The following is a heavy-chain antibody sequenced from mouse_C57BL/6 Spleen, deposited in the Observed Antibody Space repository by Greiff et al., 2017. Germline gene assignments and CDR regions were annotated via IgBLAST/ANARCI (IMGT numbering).Heavy chain of an antibody. V-gene: IGHV1-80*01. Sequence: QVQLKESGAELVKPGASVKISCKASGYAFSSYWMNWVKQRPGKGLEWIGQIYPGDGDTTYNGKFKGKATLTADKSSSTAYMQLSSLTSDDSAVYFCSTTIVATRYFDVWGTGTTVTVSS. CDR3: STTIVATRYFDV. CDR1: GYAFSSYW. CDR2: IYPGDGDT. D-gene: IGHD1-1*01. J-gene: IGHJ1*03.